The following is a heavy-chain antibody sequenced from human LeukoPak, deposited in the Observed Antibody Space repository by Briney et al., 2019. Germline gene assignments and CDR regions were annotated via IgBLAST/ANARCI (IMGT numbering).Heavy chain of an antibody. CDR3: ARDPPNSGSYYAY. J-gene: IGHJ4*02. V-gene: IGHV3-11*05. CDR1: GFTFSDYY. Sequence: SGGSLRLSCAASGFTFSDYYMSWIRQAPGKGLEWVSYISSSSSYTNYADSVKGRFTISRDNAKNSLYLQMNSLRAEDTAVYYCARDPPNSGSYYAYWGQGTLVTVSS. D-gene: IGHD1-26*01. CDR2: ISSSSSYT.